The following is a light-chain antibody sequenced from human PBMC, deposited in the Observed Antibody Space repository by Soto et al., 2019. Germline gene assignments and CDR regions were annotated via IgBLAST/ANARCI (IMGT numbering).Light chain of an antibody. V-gene: IGKV3-20*01. J-gene: IGKJ4*01. Sequence: EIVLTQSPDTLSLSPGERATLSCRASQSVFSSYLAWYQQKPGQAPRLLIYAASTRATGLPDRFSGSGSGTDFTLTLSRLEPEDFAIYYCQQYAALPLTFGGGTKVEIK. CDR1: QSVFSSY. CDR3: QQYAALPLT. CDR2: AAS.